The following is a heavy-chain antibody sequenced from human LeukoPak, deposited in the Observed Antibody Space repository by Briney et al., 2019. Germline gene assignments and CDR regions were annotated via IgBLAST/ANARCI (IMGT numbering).Heavy chain of an antibody. V-gene: IGHV4-61*02. Sequence: SQTLSLTCTVSGGSISSGSYYWSWIRQPAGKGLEWIGRIYTSGSTNYNPSLKSRVTISVDTSKNQFSLKLSSVTAADTAVYYCARGDSGYSYGQSYYYMDVWGKGTTVTVSS. J-gene: IGHJ6*03. CDR2: IYTSGST. CDR3: ARGDSGYSYGQSYYYMDV. D-gene: IGHD5-18*01. CDR1: GGSISSGSYY.